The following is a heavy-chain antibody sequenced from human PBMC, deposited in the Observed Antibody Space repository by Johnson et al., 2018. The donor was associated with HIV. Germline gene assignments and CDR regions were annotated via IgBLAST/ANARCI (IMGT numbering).Heavy chain of an antibody. CDR2: ISWNSGSI. D-gene: IGHD3-10*01. J-gene: IGHJ3*02. CDR3: AKDLLESHLGGSASDI. V-gene: IGHV3-9*01. Sequence: VQLVEYGGGLVQPGGSLRLSCAASGFRFDDYAMHWVRQAPGKGLEWVSGISWNSGSIGYVDSVKGRFTISRDNAKNSLYLQMNSLRPEDTALYYCAKDLLESHLGGSASDIWGQGTMVTVSS. CDR1: GFRFDDYA.